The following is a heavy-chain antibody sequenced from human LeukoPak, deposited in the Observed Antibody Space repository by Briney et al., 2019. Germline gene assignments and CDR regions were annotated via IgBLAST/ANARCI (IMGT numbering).Heavy chain of an antibody. CDR2: ISYDGSNK. CDR3: AKLGGSYQVKGY. J-gene: IGHJ4*02. D-gene: IGHD1-26*01. V-gene: IGHV3-30*18. Sequence: GGSLRLSCAASGFTFSSYGMHWVRQAPGKGLEWVAVISYDGSNKYYADSVKGRFTISRDNSKNTLYLQMNSLRAEDTAVYYCAKLGGSYQVKGYWGLGTSVTVSS. CDR1: GFTFSSYG.